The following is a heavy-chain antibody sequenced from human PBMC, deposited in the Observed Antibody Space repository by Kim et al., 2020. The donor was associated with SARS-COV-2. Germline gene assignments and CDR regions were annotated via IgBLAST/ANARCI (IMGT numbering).Heavy chain of an antibody. CDR3: ARDRSSWQDYYYGMDV. J-gene: IGHJ6*02. D-gene: IGHD6-13*01. Sequence: SVKSRITINPDTSKNQFSLQLNSVTPEDTAVYHCARDRSSWQDYYYGMDVWGQGTTVTVSS. V-gene: IGHV6-1*01.